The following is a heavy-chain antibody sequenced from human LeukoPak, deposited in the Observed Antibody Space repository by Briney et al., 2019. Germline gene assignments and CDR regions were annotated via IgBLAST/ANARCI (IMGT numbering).Heavy chain of an antibody. CDR1: GFTFTDYA. V-gene: IGHV3-23*01. CDR2: INYSGGST. CDR3: ARDRRSDEYSSSSALY. D-gene: IGHD6-6*01. J-gene: IGHJ4*02. Sequence: PGGSLRLSCAASGFTFTDYAMTWVRQAPGKGLEWVSGINYSGGSTYYADSVKGRFTISRDNSKNTLYLQMNSLRAEDTAVYYCARDRRSDEYSSSSALYWGQGTLVTVSS.